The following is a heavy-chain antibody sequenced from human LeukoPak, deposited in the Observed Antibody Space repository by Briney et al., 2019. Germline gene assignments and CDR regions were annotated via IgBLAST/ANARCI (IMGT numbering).Heavy chain of an antibody. CDR2: VSHSGSH. J-gene: IGHJ5*02. CDR3: PGGRTSENGCDP. D-gene: IGHD1-1*01. V-gene: IGHV4-34*01. Sequence: SETLSLTCAVYGRPSGGLFWSWIRQAHGKGLEWNGEVSHSGSHTNNTCFKRRIKLSVATSKNQFSLKLRSGTVADTAWYSCPGGRTSENGCDPWGQGTLVTVSS. CDR1: GRPSGGLF.